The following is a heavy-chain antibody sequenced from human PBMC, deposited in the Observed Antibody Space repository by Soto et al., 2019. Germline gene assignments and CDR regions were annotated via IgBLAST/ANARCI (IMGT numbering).Heavy chain of an antibody. CDR1: GFTFSSYT. D-gene: IGHD3-16*02. CDR3: ARLLGELLLNAFDI. V-gene: IGHV3-21*01. Sequence: EVQLVESRGGLVKPGGSLRLACAAAGFTFSSYTMAWVRQAPGKGLEWVSSISSSSTYIYYADSVKGRFTISRDNAKNSLYLQMNSLRAEDTAVYYCARLLGELLLNAFDICRQGTMVTVSS. CDR2: ISSSSTYI. J-gene: IGHJ3*02.